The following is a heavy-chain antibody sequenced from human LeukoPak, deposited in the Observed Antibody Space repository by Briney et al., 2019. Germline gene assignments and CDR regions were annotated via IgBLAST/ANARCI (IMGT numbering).Heavy chain of an antibody. CDR1: GFTFSSYA. CDR3: ARDGRMATTDTEQFDY. Sequence: GGSLRLSCAASGFTFSSYAMSWVRQAPGKGLEWVSVISGSGGSTYYADSVKGRFTIPRDNAKNSLYLQMNSLRAEDTAVYYCARDGRMATTDTEQFDYWGQGTLVTVSS. J-gene: IGHJ4*02. V-gene: IGHV3-23*01. CDR2: ISGSGGST. D-gene: IGHD5-24*01.